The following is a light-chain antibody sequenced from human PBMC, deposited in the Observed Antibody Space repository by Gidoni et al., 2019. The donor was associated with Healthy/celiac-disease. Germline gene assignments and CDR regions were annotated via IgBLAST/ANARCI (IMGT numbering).Light chain of an antibody. CDR2: AAS. V-gene: IGKV3-11*01. Sequence: EIVLPQSPATLALSPGERATLSCRASQSVSSYLAWYQQKPGQAPRLLIYAASNRATGIPARFSGSGSGTDFTLTISSLEPEDFAVYYCQQRSNWPPEYTFGQGTKLEIK. CDR1: QSVSSY. J-gene: IGKJ2*01. CDR3: QQRSNWPPEYT.